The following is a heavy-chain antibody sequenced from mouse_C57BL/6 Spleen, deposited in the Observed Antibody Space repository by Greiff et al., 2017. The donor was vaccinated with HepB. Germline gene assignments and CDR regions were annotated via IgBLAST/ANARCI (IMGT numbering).Heavy chain of an antibody. D-gene: IGHD1-2*01. CDR2: INPNNGGT. J-gene: IGHJ4*01. Sequence: EVQLQQSGPELVKPGASVKISCKASGYTFTDYYMNWVKQSHGKSLEWIGDINPNNGGTSYNQKFKGKATLTVDKSSSTAYMELRSLTSEDSAVYYCARYPFTTAGVAMDYWGQGTSVTVSS. CDR1: GYTFTDYY. CDR3: ARYPFTTAGVAMDY. V-gene: IGHV1-26*01.